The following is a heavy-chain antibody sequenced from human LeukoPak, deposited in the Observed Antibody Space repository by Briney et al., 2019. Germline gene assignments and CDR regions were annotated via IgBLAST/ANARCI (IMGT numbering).Heavy chain of an antibody. CDR3: ARWDIMTTVTTSYYYGMDV. CDR1: GFTFSSYG. D-gene: IGHD4-17*01. J-gene: IGHJ6*02. CDR2: ISYDGSNR. Sequence: GGSLRLSCAASGFTFSSYGMHWVRQAPGKGLEWVAVISYDGSNRYYADSVEGRFTISRDNSKNTLYLQMNSLRSEDTAVYYCARWDIMTTVTTSYYYGMDVWGQGTTVTVSS. V-gene: IGHV3-30*03.